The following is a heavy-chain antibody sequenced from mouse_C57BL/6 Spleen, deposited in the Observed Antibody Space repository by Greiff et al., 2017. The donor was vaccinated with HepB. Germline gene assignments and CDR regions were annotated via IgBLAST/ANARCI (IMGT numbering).Heavy chain of an antibody. J-gene: IGHJ4*01. Sequence: EVMLVESGGGLVQPGGSLKLSCAASGFTFSDYYMYWVRQTPEKRLEWVAYISNGGGSTYSPDTVKGRFTISRDNAKNTLYLQMSRLKSEETAMYYCARLYYGSSYAMDYWGQGTSVTVSS. V-gene: IGHV5-12*01. CDR1: GFTFSDYY. D-gene: IGHD1-1*01. CDR2: ISNGGGST. CDR3: ARLYYGSSYAMDY.